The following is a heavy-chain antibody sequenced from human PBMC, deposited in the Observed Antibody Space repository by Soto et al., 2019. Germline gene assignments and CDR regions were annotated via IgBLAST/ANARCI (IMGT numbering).Heavy chain of an antibody. Sequence: PSETLSLTCTVSGVSISSSTYYWGWIRQPPGKRLEWIGTIYYSGRTFYNPSLQSRVTISVDASKNQFSLRLNSVTAADTAVYYCARQSSMTTVTTFWYYGMDVWGQGTTVT. CDR1: GVSISSSTYY. CDR2: IYYSGRT. CDR3: ARQSSMTTVTTFWYYGMDV. V-gene: IGHV4-39*01. D-gene: IGHD4-17*01. J-gene: IGHJ6*02.